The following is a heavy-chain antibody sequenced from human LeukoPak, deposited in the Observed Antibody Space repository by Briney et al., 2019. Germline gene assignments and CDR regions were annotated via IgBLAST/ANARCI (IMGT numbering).Heavy chain of an antibody. V-gene: IGHV1-2*02. J-gene: IGHJ6*02. D-gene: IGHD6-19*01. CDR3: ARGGTVAAYYYYYGMDV. CDR2: INPNSGGT. Sequence: ASVKVSCKASGYTFTGYYMHWVRQAPGQGLEWMGWINPNSGGTNYAQKFQGRVTMTRDTSISTAYMELSRLRPDDTAVYYCARGGTVAAYYYYYGMDVWGQGTTVTVSS. CDR1: GYTFTGYY.